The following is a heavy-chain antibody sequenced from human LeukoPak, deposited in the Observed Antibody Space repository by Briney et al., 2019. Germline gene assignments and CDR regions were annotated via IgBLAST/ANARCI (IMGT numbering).Heavy chain of an antibody. CDR2: INHSGST. CDR1: GGSFSGYY. CDR3: ARGPASFTMVRGVITKFDY. V-gene: IGHV4-34*01. D-gene: IGHD3-10*01. J-gene: IGHJ4*02. Sequence: SETLSLTCAVYGGSFSGYYWSWIRLPPGKGLEWIGEINHSGSTNYNPSLKSRVTISVDTSKNQFSLKLSSVTAADTAVYYCARGPASFTMVRGVITKFDYWGQGTLVTVSS.